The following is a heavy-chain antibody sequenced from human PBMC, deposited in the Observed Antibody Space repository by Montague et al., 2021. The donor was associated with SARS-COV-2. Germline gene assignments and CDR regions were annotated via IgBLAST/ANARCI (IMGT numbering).Heavy chain of an antibody. Sequence: SVKVSCKVSGYTVTEAPMHWVRQAPGKGLEWMGSFDPAHGETVYAQNLQDRVIMTEDTSTDTAYMELSSLRFEDTAVYYCATEGLSVFGVVIYAFHMWGQGTMVTVSS. CDR2: FDPAHGET. V-gene: IGHV1-24*01. D-gene: IGHD3-3*01. CDR3: ATEGLSVFGVVIYAFHM. J-gene: IGHJ3*02. CDR1: GYTVTEAP.